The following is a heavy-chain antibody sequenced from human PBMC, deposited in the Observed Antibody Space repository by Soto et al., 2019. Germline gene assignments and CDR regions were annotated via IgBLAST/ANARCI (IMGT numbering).Heavy chain of an antibody. V-gene: IGHV3-53*01. D-gene: IGHD1-26*01. Sequence: GGSLRLSCAASGFTVSSNYMSWVRQAPGKGLEWVSVIYSGGSTYYADSVKGRFTIARDNSKNTLYLQMNSLRAEDTAVYYCAREGYSGSSMGAFDIWGQGTMVTVSS. CDR1: GFTVSSNY. CDR2: IYSGGST. CDR3: AREGYSGSSMGAFDI. J-gene: IGHJ3*02.